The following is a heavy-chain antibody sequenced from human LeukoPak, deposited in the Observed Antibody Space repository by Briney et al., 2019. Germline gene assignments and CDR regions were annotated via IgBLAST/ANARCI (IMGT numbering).Heavy chain of an antibody. CDR2: ISRDSGAT. D-gene: IGHD2-21*01. V-gene: IGHV3-48*01. CDR3: ARDHVWAFDI. J-gene: IGHJ3*02. Sequence: GGSLRLSCAASGFTFSSYSMNWVCQAPGKGLEWVSYISRDSGATYYADSVRGRFTISRDNAKNSLSLQMSSLRPEDTAIYFCARDHVWAFDIWGQGTMVTVSS. CDR1: GFTFSSYS.